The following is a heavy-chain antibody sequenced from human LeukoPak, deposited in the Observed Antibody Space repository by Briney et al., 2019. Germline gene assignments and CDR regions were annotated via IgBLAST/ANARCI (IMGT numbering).Heavy chain of an antibody. CDR2: ISYSGNT. Sequence: SETLSLTCTVSGDSISSYYWSWIRQPPGKGLEWIGYISYSGNTNYNPSLKSRVTISIDTSKHQFSLQLTSVTAADTAVYYCARSSGYAGSDYWGQGTLVTVSS. CDR1: GDSISSYY. D-gene: IGHD3-22*01. J-gene: IGHJ4*02. CDR3: ARSSGYAGSDY. V-gene: IGHV4-59*01.